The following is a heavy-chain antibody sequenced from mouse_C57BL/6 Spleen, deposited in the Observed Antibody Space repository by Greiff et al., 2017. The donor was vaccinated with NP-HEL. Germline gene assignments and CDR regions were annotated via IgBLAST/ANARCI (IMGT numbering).Heavy chain of an antibody. D-gene: IGHD1-1*01. J-gene: IGHJ3*01. CDR1: GYNFNSYW. CDR2: RDAKSGGT. CDR3: ARHGGFAY. V-gene: IGHV1-72*01. Sequence: VKLQQPGAELVKPGAAGKLACKEAGYNFNSYWRNGVKQRPGRGREGRGRRDAKSGGTKYNEKFKSKATLTVDKPSSTAYMQLSSLTSEDSAVYYCARHGGFAYWGQGTLVTVSA.